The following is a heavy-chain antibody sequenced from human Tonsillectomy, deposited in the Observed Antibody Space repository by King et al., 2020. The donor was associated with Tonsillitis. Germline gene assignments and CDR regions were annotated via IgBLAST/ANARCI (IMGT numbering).Heavy chain of an antibody. D-gene: IGHD2-15*01. CDR2: ISYTGST. Sequence: QVQLQESGPGLVRPSQTLSLTCTVSGVSISTGGHYWSWIRQLPGKGLEWIAYISYTGSTYYNPSLKSRITISADTSKNQFSLQLTSVTAADTAVYFCAGSGATFDYWGQGTLVTVSS. CDR1: GVSISTGGHY. CDR3: AGSGATFDY. V-gene: IGHV4-31*03. J-gene: IGHJ4*02.